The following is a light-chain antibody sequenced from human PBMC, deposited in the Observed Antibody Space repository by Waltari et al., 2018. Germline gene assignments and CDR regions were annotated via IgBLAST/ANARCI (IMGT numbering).Light chain of an antibody. CDR1: QSISSY. CDR3: QQSYSTLPA. CDR2: AAS. J-gene: IGKJ1*01. Sequence: DIQMTQSPSSLSASVGDRVTITCRASQSISSYLNWYQQKPGKAPKLLIYAASSLQSGVPSRFSGSGSGTDFTLTISSLQPEDFATYYCQQSYSTLPAFGQGTKVENK. V-gene: IGKV1-39*01.